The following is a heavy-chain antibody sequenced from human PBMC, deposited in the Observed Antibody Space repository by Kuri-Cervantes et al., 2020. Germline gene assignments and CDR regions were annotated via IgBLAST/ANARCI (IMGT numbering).Heavy chain of an antibody. Sequence: LSLTCAASGFTFSSYGMHWVRQAPGKGLEWVAVISYDGSNKYYADSVKGRFTISRDNSKNTLYLQMNSLRAEDTAVYYCAKDCPNRRLYQWLEWGYFDYWGQGTLVTVSS. CDR1: GFTFSSYG. D-gene: IGHD6-19*01. V-gene: IGHV3-30*18. J-gene: IGHJ4*02. CDR2: ISYDGSNK. CDR3: AKDCPNRRLYQWLEWGYFDY.